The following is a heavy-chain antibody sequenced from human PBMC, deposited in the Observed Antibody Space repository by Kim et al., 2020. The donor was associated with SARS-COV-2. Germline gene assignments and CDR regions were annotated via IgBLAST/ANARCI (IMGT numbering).Heavy chain of an antibody. V-gene: IGHV3-30*18. J-gene: IGHJ4*02. D-gene: IGHD5-12*01. CDR2: ISYDGSNK. CDR1: GFTFSSYG. Sequence: GGSLRLSCAASGFTFSSYGMHWVRQAPGKGLEWVAVISYDGSNKYYADSVKGRSTISRDNSKNTLYLQMNSLRAEDTAVYYCAKGNIVLYYFDYWGQGTLVTVSS. CDR3: AKGNIVLYYFDY.